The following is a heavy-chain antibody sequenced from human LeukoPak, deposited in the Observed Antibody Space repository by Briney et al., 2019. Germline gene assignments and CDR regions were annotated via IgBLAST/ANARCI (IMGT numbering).Heavy chain of an antibody. J-gene: IGHJ5*02. CDR3: ARDYGYCSSTSCYSARFDP. CDR2: IYTSGST. D-gene: IGHD2-2*01. CDR1: GGSISSYY. V-gene: IGHV4-4*07. Sequence: PSETLSLTCTVSGGSISSYYWSWIRQPAGKGLEWIGRIYTSGSTNYNSSLKSRVTMSVDTSKNQFSLKLSSVTAADTAVYYCARDYGYCSSTSCYSARFDPWGQGTLVTVSS.